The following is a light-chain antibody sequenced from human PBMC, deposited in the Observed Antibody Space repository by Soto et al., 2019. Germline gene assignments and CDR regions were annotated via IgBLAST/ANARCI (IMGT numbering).Light chain of an antibody. CDR2: AAS. CDR1: QGISSY. CDR3: QQLNSYPLLT. V-gene: IGKV1-9*01. Sequence: DIQLTQSPSFLSASVGDRVTITCRASQGISSYLAWYQQKPGKAPKLLIYAASTLQSGVPSRFSGSGSGTDFTLTSSSLQPEDFATYYCQQLNSYPLLTFGGGTKVEIK. J-gene: IGKJ4*01.